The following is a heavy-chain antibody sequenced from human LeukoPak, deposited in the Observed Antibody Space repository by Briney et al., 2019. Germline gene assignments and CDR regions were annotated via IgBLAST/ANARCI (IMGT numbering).Heavy chain of an antibody. CDR2: MNPNSGNT. J-gene: IGHJ4*02. V-gene: IGHV1-8*03. CDR3: ARGPVVVPAAIRGGYYFDY. CDR1: GYTFTSYD. D-gene: IGHD2-2*01. Sequence: GASVKVSCKASGYTFTSYDINWVRQATGQGLEWMGWMNPNSGNTGYAQKFQGRVTITRNTSISTAYMELSSLRSEDTAVYYCARGPVVVPAAIRGGYYFDYWGQGTLVTVSS.